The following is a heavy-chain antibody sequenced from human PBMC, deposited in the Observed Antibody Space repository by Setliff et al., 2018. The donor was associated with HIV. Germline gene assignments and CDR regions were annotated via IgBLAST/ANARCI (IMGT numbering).Heavy chain of an antibody. Sequence: ASVKVSCKASGYTLTSYEINWVRQATGQGLEWMGWISPDNGAAEYAPRFQGRVRMTLDTSISTAYLEIPRLTSDDAAVYYCARPRVFDSFDVWGQGTMVTVSS. J-gene: IGHJ3*01. CDR3: ARPRVFDSFDV. CDR1: GYTLTSYE. CDR2: ISPDNGAA. V-gene: IGHV1-2*02.